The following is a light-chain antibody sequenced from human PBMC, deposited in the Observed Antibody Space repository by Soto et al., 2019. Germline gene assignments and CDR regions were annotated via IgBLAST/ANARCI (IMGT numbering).Light chain of an antibody. V-gene: IGLV1-51*02. J-gene: IGLJ1*01. CDR1: NSNIGSNY. Sequence: SLCSGSNSNIGSNYVSWYQQLPGTAPKLLIYENNKRLSGTPDRFSGSRSGTSATLGITGLQTGDEADYYCGTWDSTDYVFGTGTKLTVL. CDR2: ENN. CDR3: GTWDSTDYV.